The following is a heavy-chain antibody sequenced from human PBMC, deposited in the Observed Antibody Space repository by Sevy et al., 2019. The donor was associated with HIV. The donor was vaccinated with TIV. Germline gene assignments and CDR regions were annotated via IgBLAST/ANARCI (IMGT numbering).Heavy chain of an antibody. CDR3: AKDITMIVVADVHLDY. V-gene: IGHV3-9*01. Sequence: GGSLRLSCAASGFTFDDYAMHWVRQTPGRGLEWVSGISWNSGRVGYADSVKGRFTISRDNAKNSLYLQMNSLRVEDTALSFCAKDITMIVVADVHLDYWGQGTLVTVSS. J-gene: IGHJ4*02. CDR1: GFTFDDYA. CDR2: ISWNSGRV. D-gene: IGHD3-22*01.